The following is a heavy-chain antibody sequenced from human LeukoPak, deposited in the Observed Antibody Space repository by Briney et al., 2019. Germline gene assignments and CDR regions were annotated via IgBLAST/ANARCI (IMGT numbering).Heavy chain of an antibody. CDR2: INHSGST. Sequence: SETLSLICAVYGGSFSGYYWSWIRQPPGKGLEWIGEINHSGSTNYNPSLKSRVTISVDTSKNQFSLKLSSVTAADTAVYYRARETFTPSYYYYYMDVWGKGTTVTVSS. CDR1: GGSFSGYY. J-gene: IGHJ6*03. CDR3: ARETFTPSYYYYYMDV. V-gene: IGHV4-34*01. D-gene: IGHD3-16*01.